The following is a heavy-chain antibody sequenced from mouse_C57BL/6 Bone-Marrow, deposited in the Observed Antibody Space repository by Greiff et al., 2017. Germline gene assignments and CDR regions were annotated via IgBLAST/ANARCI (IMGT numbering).Heavy chain of an antibody. CDR3: ARHGGYDGNWYCDV. Sequence: EVQVVESGGDLVKPGGSLKLSCAASGFTFSSYGLSWVRQTPDTRLEWVATISSGGSYTYYPDSVKGRFTISRDNAKNTLYLQMSSLKSEDTAMYYGARHGGYDGNWYCDVWGTGTTVTVSS. V-gene: IGHV5-6*01. CDR1: GFTFSSYG. D-gene: IGHD2-1*01. CDR2: ISSGGSYT. J-gene: IGHJ1*03.